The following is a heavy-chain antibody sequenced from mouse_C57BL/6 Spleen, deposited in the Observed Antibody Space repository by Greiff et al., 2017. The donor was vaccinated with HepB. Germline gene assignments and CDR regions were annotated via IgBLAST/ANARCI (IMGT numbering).Heavy chain of an antibody. CDR3: ARLIDRGYFDV. Sequence: EVQLQQSGPELVKPGASVKISCKASGYTFTDYYMNWVKQSHGKSLEWIGDINPNNGGTSYNQKFKGKATLTVDKSSSTAYMELRSLTSEDSAVYDCARLIDRGYFDVWGTGTTVTVSS. CDR1: GYTFTDYY. J-gene: IGHJ1*03. CDR2: INPNNGGT. V-gene: IGHV1-26*01. D-gene: IGHD2-4*01.